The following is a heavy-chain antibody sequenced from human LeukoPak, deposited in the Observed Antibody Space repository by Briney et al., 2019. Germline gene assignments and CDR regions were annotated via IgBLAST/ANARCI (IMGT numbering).Heavy chain of an antibody. CDR3: ARDPIAAAEPIDY. Sequence: SEILSLTCTVSGGSISTYCWTWIRQPPGKGLEWIGNIYYSGSTNYNPSLKSRVTISVDTSNNQFSLKLSSVTAADTAVYYCARDPIAAAEPIDYWGQGILVTVSS. V-gene: IGHV4-59*12. J-gene: IGHJ4*02. CDR1: GGSISTYC. CDR2: IYYSGST. D-gene: IGHD6-13*01.